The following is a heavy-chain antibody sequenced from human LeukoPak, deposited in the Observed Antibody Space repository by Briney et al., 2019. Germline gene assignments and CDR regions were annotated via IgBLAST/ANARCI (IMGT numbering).Heavy chain of an antibody. D-gene: IGHD5-18*01. Sequence: ASVKVSCKASGYSFTSYGISWARQAPGQGLEWMGWISAYNGNTKNAQKFQGRVTMTTDTSTSTAYMELRSLRSDDTAVYYCARDSSGAAMVTDYWGQGTLVTVSS. J-gene: IGHJ4*02. CDR2: ISAYNGNT. CDR3: ARDSSGAAMVTDY. V-gene: IGHV1-18*01. CDR1: GYSFTSYG.